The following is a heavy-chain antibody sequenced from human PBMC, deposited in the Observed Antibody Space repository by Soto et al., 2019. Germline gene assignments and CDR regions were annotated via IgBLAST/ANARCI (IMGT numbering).Heavy chain of an antibody. CDR2: IYYSGTT. J-gene: IGHJ6*02. D-gene: IGHD6-13*01. CDR3: ARDRRVSNSWSPGDYYHYGMDV. V-gene: IGHV4-30-4*01. CDR1: GDPITSGHYY. Sequence: KPSETLSLTCTVSGDPITSGHYYRSWIRQSPGKGLEWVGYIYYSGTTYYNPSPRSRATISLHTSKNQFPLKVTSVPAADTAVYYCARDRRVSNSWSPGDYYHYGMDVWGHGTTVTLSS.